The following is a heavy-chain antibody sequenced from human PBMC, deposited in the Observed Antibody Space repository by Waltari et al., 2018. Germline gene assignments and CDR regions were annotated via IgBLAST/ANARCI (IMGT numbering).Heavy chain of an antibody. Sequence: QVPLVPSGAEVTKPGASVKVSCKVSGYSLTELSMHWVRQAPGKGLEWMGGFDPEDDEIVYAQKFQGRVTMTEDTATDTAYMELSSLRSEDTAVYYCTTERGGRLDHWGQGTLVTVSS. J-gene: IGHJ4*02. CDR2: FDPEDDEI. V-gene: IGHV1-24*01. CDR1: GYSLTELS. D-gene: IGHD3-10*01. CDR3: TTERGGRLDH.